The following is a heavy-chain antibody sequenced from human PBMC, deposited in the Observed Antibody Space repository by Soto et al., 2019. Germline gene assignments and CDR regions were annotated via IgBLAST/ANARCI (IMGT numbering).Heavy chain of an antibody. V-gene: IGHV3-30*03. CDR3: TGEVASVY. CDR1: GFTVSTYG. J-gene: IGHJ4*02. D-gene: IGHD2-8*02. CDR2: ISRDGGTK. Sequence: QVQLVESGGGVVQPGRSLRLSCAVSGFTVSTYGMHWVRQAPGKGLEWVAVISRDGGTKFYADSVKGRFTISRDNSRNTLFLEMHSLRGDDMAVYYCTGEVASVYWGQGTLFTVSS.